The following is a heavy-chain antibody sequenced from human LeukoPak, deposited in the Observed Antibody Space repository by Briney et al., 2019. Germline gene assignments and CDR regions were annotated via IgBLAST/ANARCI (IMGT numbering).Heavy chain of an antibody. Sequence: ASVKVSCKASGYTFTGYYMHWVRQAPGQGLEWMGWINPNSGGTNYAQKFQGRVTMTRATSTSTAYMELRSLRSDATAVYYCARSTGTAMAGEFDCWGQGTLVTVSS. CDR2: INPNSGGT. CDR1: GYTFTGYY. J-gene: IGHJ4*02. CDR3: ARSTGTAMAGEFDC. V-gene: IGHV1-2*02. D-gene: IGHD5-18*01.